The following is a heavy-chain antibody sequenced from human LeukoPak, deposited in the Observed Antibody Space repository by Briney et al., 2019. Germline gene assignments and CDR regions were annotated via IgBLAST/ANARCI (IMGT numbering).Heavy chain of an antibody. V-gene: IGHV1-46*01. CDR2: INPSGGST. CDR3: ARESVGYSSSWYIGMNGMDV. Sequence: GASVKVSCKASGYTFTSYYMHWVRQAPGQGLEWMGIINPSGGSTSYAQKFQGRVTITRDTSASTAYMELSSQRSEDTAVYYCARESVGYSSSWYIGMNGMDVWGQGTTVTVSS. D-gene: IGHD6-13*01. CDR1: GYTFTSYY. J-gene: IGHJ6*02.